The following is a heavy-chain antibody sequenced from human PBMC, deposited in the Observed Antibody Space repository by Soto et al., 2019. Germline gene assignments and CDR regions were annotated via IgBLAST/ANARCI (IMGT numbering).Heavy chain of an antibody. CDR3: ARNKHRLRPGGLDV. D-gene: IGHD4-17*01. CDR2: INPSGST. CDR1: GGSFSGYY. Sequence: SETLSLTCAVYGGSFSGYYWSWIRQTPGKGLEWIGEINPSGSTIHSPSLKSRVIISIVASNNQFSLRLDSVTAADTAVYFCARNKHRLRPGGLDVWGQGTTVTVSS. V-gene: IGHV4-34*01. J-gene: IGHJ6*02.